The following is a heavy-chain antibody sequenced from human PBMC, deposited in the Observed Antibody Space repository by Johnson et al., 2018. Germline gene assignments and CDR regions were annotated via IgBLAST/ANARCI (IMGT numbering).Heavy chain of an antibody. D-gene: IGHD5-18*01. CDR1: EFTFSSYA. CDR2: ISYDGSSK. V-gene: IGHV3-30-3*01. CDR3: AKEATAMTGYYYYMDV. J-gene: IGHJ6*03. Sequence: VQLVESGGGVVQPGRSLRLSCAASEFTFSSYAMHWVRQAPGKGLEWVAVISYDGSSKYYADSVRGRFTISRDNSKNALYLHMNSLRAEDTSRYYCAKEATAMTGYYYYMDVGGKGTTVTGSS.